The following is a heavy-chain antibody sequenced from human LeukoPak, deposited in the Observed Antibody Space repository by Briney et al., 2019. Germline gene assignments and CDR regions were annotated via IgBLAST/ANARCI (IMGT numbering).Heavy chain of an antibody. CDR2: ISSSSSYI. V-gene: IGHV3-21*01. Sequence: GGSLRLSCAASAFTFSSYSMNWVRQAPGKGLEWVSSISSSSSYIYYADSVKGRFTISRDNAKNSLYLQMNSLRAEDTAVYYCARGGGNSGSYYRYYYYYYMDVWGKGTTVTVSS. D-gene: IGHD1-26*01. CDR1: AFTFSSYS. J-gene: IGHJ6*03. CDR3: ARGGGNSGSYYRYYYYYYMDV.